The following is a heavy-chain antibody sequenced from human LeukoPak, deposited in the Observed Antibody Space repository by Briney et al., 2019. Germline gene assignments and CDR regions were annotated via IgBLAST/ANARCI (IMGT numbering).Heavy chain of an antibody. J-gene: IGHJ4*02. Sequence: SETLSLTCTVSGGSISSSNYYLSWIRQPPGKGLEWIGYTYYSGNTNYSPSFKSRVTISVDTSKNQFSLKLSSVTTADTAVYYCTRVSGHYSNFDYWGQGTLVTVSS. CDR3: TRVSGHYSNFDY. CDR2: TYYSGNT. D-gene: IGHD4-11*01. CDR1: GGSISSSNYY. V-gene: IGHV4-61*01.